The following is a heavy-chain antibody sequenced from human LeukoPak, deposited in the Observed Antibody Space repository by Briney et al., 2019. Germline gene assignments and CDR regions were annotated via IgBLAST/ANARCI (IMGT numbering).Heavy chain of an antibody. CDR1: GDSLSSHY. D-gene: IGHD6-19*01. V-gene: IGHV4-59*08. Sequence: SETLSLTCTVSGDSLSSHYWSWIRQPPGRGLEWIGYIYGSGSTHYDPSLRSRVTISEDTSKNQFSLKLTSVTAADTAVYYCARNVGWYSHDSWGQGTLVTVSS. CDR2: IYGSGST. J-gene: IGHJ4*02. CDR3: ARNVGWYSHDS.